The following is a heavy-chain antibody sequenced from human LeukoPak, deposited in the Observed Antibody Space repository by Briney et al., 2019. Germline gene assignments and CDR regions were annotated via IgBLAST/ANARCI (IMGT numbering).Heavy chain of an antibody. J-gene: IGHJ3*02. CDR2: IYSGGST. Sequence: GGSLRLSCAASGFTVSSNYMSWVRQAPGKGLEWVSVIYSGGSTYYADSVKGRFTISRDNSKNTLYLKMNSLRAEDTAVYYCATLRLVAHLGAFDIWGQGTMVTVSS. CDR3: ATLRLVAHLGAFDI. V-gene: IGHV3-53*01. CDR1: GFTVSSNY. D-gene: IGHD2-8*02.